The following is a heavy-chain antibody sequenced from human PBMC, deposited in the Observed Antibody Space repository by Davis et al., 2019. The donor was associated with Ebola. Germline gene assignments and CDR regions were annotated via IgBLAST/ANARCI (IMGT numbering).Heavy chain of an antibody. V-gene: IGHV4-59*12. Sequence: MPSETLSLTCTVSGGSISSYYWNWIRQPPGKGLEWIGYIYYSGSTYYNPSLKSRVTISVDTSKNQFSLKLSSVTAADTAVYYCARSVGSHFDYWGQGTLVTVSS. D-gene: IGHD2-15*01. J-gene: IGHJ4*02. CDR1: GGSISSYY. CDR3: ARSVGSHFDY. CDR2: IYYSGST.